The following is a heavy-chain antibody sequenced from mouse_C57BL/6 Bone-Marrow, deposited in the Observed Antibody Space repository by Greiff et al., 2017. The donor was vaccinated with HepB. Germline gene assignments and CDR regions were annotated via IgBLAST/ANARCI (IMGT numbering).Heavy chain of an antibody. CDR3: ARDREGSFFDY. CDR2: ISDGGSYT. CDR1: GFTFSSYA. J-gene: IGHJ2*01. Sequence: EVMLVESGGGLVKPGGSLKLSCAASGFTFSSYAMSWVRQTPEKRLEWVATISDGGSYTYYPDNVKGRFTISRDNAKNNLYLQMSHLKSEDTAMYYCARDREGSFFDYWGQGTTLTVSS. V-gene: IGHV5-4*01. D-gene: IGHD3-3*01.